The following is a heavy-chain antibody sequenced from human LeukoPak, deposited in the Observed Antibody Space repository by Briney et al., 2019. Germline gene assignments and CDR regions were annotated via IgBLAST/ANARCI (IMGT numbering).Heavy chain of an antibody. CDR1: GFTFSSYA. CDR2: ISGSGGST. CDR3: AELGITMIGGV. Sequence: GGSLRLSCAASGFTFSSYAMSWDRQAPGKGLEWVSSISGSGGSTYYADSVKGRFTISRDNAKNSLYLQMNSLRAEDTAVYYCAELGITMIGGVWGKGTTVTISS. J-gene: IGHJ6*04. D-gene: IGHD3-10*02. V-gene: IGHV3-23*01.